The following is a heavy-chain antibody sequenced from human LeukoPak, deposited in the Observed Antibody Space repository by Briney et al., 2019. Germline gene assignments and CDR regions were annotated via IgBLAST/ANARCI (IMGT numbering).Heavy chain of an antibody. CDR2: IWYDGSNK. J-gene: IGHJ3*02. CDR1: GFTFSSYG. Sequence: PGRSLRLSCAASGFTFSSYGMHWVRQAPGKGLEWVAVIWYDGSNKYYADSVKGRFTISRDNAKNTLYLQMNSLRAEDTAVYYCARGGSYGAFDIWGQGTMVTVSS. V-gene: IGHV3-33*01. CDR3: ARGGSYGAFDI. D-gene: IGHD1-26*01.